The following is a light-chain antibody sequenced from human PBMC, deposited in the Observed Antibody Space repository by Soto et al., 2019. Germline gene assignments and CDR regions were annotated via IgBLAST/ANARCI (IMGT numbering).Light chain of an antibody. J-gene: IGKJ2*01. V-gene: IGKV4-1*01. CDR1: QSVLYSSNNKNY. Sequence: DIVMTQSPDSLAVSLGERATINCKSSQSVLYSSNNKNYLAWYQQRPGQPPKLLIYWASTRESGVPDRFSGSGSGTDFTLTITSLQAEDVAVYYCQQYVSTPPTCGQGTKLEIK. CDR2: WAS. CDR3: QQYVSTPPT.